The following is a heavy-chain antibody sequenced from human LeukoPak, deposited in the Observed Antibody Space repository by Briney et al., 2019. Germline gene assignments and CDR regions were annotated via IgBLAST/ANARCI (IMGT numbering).Heavy chain of an antibody. D-gene: IGHD3-22*01. CDR2: IIPISGTA. CDR1: GGTFSSYA. J-gene: IGHJ3*02. V-gene: IGHV1-69*05. CDR3: ARDVAYYDSSGYYYSHAFDI. Sequence: SVKVSCKASGGTFSSYAISWVRQAPGQGLEWMGGIIPISGTANYAQKFQGRVTITTDESTSTAYMELSSLRSEDTAVYYCARDVAYYDSSGYYYSHAFDIWGQGTMVTVSS.